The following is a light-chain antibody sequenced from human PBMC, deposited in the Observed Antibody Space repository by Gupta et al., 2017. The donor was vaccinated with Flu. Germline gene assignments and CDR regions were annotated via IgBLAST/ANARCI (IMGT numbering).Light chain of an antibody. Sequence: ERATRSCRASQSVSSYLAWYQQKPGQAPRLLIYDAANRATGIPARFSGSGSGTDFTLTISSLEPEDFAVYYCQQRSNWPPFTFGPGTKVDIK. CDR1: QSVSSY. CDR2: DAA. V-gene: IGKV3-11*01. J-gene: IGKJ3*01. CDR3: QQRSNWPPFT.